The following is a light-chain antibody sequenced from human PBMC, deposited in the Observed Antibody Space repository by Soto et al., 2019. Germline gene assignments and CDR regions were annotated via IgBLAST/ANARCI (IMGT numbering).Light chain of an antibody. Sequence: QAVVTQPPSASGTPGQRVTISCSGSSSNIGSNYVYWYQQLPGTAPKLLIYRNNQRPSGVPDRFSGSKSGTSASLAISGLRSEDEADYYCAAWDDSLSGPVFGGGNQLTVL. CDR2: RNN. J-gene: IGLJ7*01. CDR3: AAWDDSLSGPV. V-gene: IGLV1-47*01. CDR1: SSNIGSNY.